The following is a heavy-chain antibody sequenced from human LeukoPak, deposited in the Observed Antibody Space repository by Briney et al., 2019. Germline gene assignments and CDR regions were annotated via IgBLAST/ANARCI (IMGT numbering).Heavy chain of an antibody. CDR3: ARVYDSSGYYPLYY. CDR2: IRYDGSDK. Sequence: GSLRLSCTASGFTFSTYGMHWVRQAPGKGLEWVAFIRYDGSDKYYADSVKGRFTISRDNSKNTLYLQMNGLRAEDTAVYYCARVYDSSGYYPLYYWGQGTLVTVSS. J-gene: IGHJ4*02. V-gene: IGHV3-30*02. D-gene: IGHD3-22*01. CDR1: GFTFSTYG.